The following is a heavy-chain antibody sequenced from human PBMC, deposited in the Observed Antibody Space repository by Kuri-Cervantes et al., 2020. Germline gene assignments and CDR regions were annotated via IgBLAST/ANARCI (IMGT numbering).Heavy chain of an antibody. J-gene: IGHJ5*02. D-gene: IGHD3-9*01. V-gene: IGHV4-4*07. CDR1: GGSISNNF. CDR3: ARALTGFDP. Sequence: ESLKISCTVSGGSISNNFWSWVRQPAGKGLEWIGRIYTTGSTDYKPTPNYNPSLRSRVTISVDTSKDQFSLKLSSVTAADTAVYYCARALTGFDPWGQGTLVTVSS. CDR2: IYTTGST.